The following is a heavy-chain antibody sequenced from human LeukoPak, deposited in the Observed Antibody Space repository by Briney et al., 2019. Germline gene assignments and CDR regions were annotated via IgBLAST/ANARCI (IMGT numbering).Heavy chain of an antibody. V-gene: IGHV1-69*13. CDR3: AVTEPVPAAISRRFDP. J-gene: IGHJ5*02. Sequence: ASVKVSCKASGGTFSSYAISWVRQAPGQGLEWMGGIIPISGTANYAQKFQGRVTITADESTSTAYMELSSLRSEDTAVYYCAVTEPVPAAISRRFDPWCQGTLVTVSS. D-gene: IGHD2-2*02. CDR1: GGTFSSYA. CDR2: IIPISGTA.